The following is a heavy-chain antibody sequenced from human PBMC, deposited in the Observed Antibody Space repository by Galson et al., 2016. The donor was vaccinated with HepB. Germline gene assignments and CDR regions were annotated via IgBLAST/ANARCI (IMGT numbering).Heavy chain of an antibody. D-gene: IGHD3-10*01. J-gene: IGHJ5*02. CDR1: EFAFSSYW. CDR3: ARDYVPGA. Sequence: SLRLSCAGSEFAFSSYWMIWVRQAPGKGLEWLASIKHDGSEEYYLDSVKGRFTISRDNARHSLYLEMNSLRGEDTAMYYCARDYVPGAWGQGVLVTVSS. CDR2: IKHDGSEE. V-gene: IGHV3-7*01.